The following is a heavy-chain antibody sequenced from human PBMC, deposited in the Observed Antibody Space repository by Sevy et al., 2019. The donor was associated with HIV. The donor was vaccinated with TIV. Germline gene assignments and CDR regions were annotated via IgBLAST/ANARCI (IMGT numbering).Heavy chain of an antibody. D-gene: IGHD3-22*01. CDR2: IIPIFGTA. Sequence: ASVKVSCKASGGTFSSYAISWVRQAPGQGLEWMGGIIPIFGTANYAQTFQGRVTITADKSTSTAYMELSSLRSEDTAVYYCAREALPSYYDSSGYYRFDYWGQGTLVTVSS. J-gene: IGHJ4*02. CDR3: AREALPSYYDSSGYYRFDY. CDR1: GGTFSSYA. V-gene: IGHV1-69*06.